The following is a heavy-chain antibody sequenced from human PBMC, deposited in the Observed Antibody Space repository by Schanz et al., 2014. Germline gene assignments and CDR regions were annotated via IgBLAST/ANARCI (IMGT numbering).Heavy chain of an antibody. D-gene: IGHD3-9*01. CDR2: ISGSGGST. J-gene: IGHJ4*02. CDR3: AKDHAGSDILTALGN. V-gene: IGHV3-23*04. CDR1: GFAFNNYG. Sequence: VQLVESGGGVVQPGRSLRLSCAASGFAFNNYGMHWVRQAPGKGLEWVSGISGSGGSTYDADSVKGRFTISRDNSKNTLYLQMNSLRAEDTAVYYCAKDHAGSDILTALGNWGQGTLVTVSS.